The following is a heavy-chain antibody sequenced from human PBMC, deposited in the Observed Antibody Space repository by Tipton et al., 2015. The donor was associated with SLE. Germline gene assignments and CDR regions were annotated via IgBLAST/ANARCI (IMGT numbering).Heavy chain of an antibody. Sequence: SLRLSCAASGLTFDDYAMHWVRQAPGKGLEWVSSISSSSSYIYYADSVKGRFTISRDNAKNSLYLQMNSLRAEDTAVYYCAREQLVRAFDIWGQGTMVTVSS. CDR3: AREQLVRAFDI. V-gene: IGHV3-21*03. D-gene: IGHD6-6*01. CDR2: ISSSSSYI. CDR1: GLTFDDYA. J-gene: IGHJ3*02.